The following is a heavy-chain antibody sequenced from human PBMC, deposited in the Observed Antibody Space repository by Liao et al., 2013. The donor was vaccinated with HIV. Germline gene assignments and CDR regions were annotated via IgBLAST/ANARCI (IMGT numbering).Heavy chain of an antibody. V-gene: IGHV4-30-4*08. Sequence: QVQLQESGPGLVKPSQTLSLTCTVSGGSISSGDYYWSWIRQPPGKGLEWIGYIYYSGSTYYNPSLKSRVTISVDTSKNQFSLKLSSVTAADTAVYYCARDSPTYYYDSSGYPSGAFDIWGQGDNGHRLF. D-gene: IGHD3-22*01. CDR3: ARDSPTYYYDSSGYPSGAFDI. J-gene: IGHJ3*02. CDR1: GGSISSGDYY. CDR2: IYYSGST.